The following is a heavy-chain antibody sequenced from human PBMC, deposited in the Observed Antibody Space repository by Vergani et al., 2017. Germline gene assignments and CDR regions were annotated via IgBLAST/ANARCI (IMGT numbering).Heavy chain of an antibody. Sequence: EVQLLESGGGLVQPGGSLRLSCAASGFTFSSYAMSWVRQAPGKGLEWVSAISGSGGSTYYADSVKGRFTISRDNSKNPLYLQMNSLRAEDTAVYYCAKTESGLGAFDIWGQGTMVTVSS. CDR3: AKTESGLGAFDI. D-gene: IGHD3-10*01. J-gene: IGHJ3*02. CDR1: GFTFSSYA. V-gene: IGHV3-23*01. CDR2: ISGSGGST.